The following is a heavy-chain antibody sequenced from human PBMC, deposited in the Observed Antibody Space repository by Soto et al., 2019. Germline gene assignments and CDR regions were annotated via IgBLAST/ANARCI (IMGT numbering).Heavy chain of an antibody. J-gene: IGHJ6*02. CDR1: GFTFSSYG. CDR3: ARDLSRLAAGPGGYYYGMDV. Sequence: GGSLRLSCAASGFTFSSYGMHWVRQAPGKGLEWVAVIWYDGSNKYYADSVKGRFTISRDNSKNTLYLQMNSLRAEDTAVYYCARDLSRLAAGPGGYYYGMDVWGQGTTVTVSS. D-gene: IGHD6-19*01. CDR2: IWYDGSNK. V-gene: IGHV3-33*01.